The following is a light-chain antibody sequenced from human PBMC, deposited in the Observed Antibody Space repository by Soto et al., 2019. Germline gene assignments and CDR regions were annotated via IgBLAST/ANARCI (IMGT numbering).Light chain of an antibody. CDR2: GAS. V-gene: IGKV3-20*01. Sequence: EIVLTQSPGTLSLSPGERATLSCRASQSVGSSYLAWYQQKPGQAPRLLIYGASSRATGIPDRFSGSGSGTDFTLTISRLEPEDFAVYYCQQYGSSPFTFGGGTRVEI. CDR3: QQYGSSPFT. J-gene: IGKJ4*01. CDR1: QSVGSSY.